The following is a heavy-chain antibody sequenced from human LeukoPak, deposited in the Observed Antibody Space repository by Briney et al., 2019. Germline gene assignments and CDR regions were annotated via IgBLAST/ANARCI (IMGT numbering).Heavy chain of an antibody. J-gene: IGHJ3*02. D-gene: IGHD4-17*01. V-gene: IGHV1-69*13. CDR3: ARDHPDYGDYTHDAFDI. Sequence: GASVKVSCKASGGTFSSYAISWVRQAPGQGLEWMGGIIPIFGTANYAQMFQGRVTITADESTSTAYMELSSLRSEDTAVYYCARDHPDYGDYTHDAFDIWGQGTMVTVSS. CDR2: IIPIFGTA. CDR1: GGTFSSYA.